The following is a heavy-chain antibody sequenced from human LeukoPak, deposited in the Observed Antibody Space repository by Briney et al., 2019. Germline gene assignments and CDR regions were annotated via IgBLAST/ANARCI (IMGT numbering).Heavy chain of an antibody. D-gene: IGHD6-6*01. CDR3: ARHPSSPDADDAFDI. CDR2: IYPGDSDT. CDR1: GYSFTSYW. J-gene: IGHJ3*02. V-gene: IGHV5-51*01. Sequence: GESLKISCKGSGYSFTSYWIGWVRQMPGKGLEWMGIIYPGDSDTRYSPSSQGQVTISADKSLSTAYLPWSSLKASDTAMYYCARHPSSPDADDAFDIWGQGTMVTVSS.